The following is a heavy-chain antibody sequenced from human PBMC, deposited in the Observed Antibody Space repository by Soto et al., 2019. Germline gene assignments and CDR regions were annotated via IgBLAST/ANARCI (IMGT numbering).Heavy chain of an antibody. J-gene: IGHJ4*02. V-gene: IGHV1-69*01. Sequence: QVQLVQSGAEVKKPGSSVKVSCKASGGTFSSYAISWVRQAPGQGLEWMGGIIPIFGTANYAQKFQGRVTITADESTSTAYMELSSLSSEDTAVYYCARDCSSTSCRNPFDYWGQGTLVTVSS. CDR2: IIPIFGTA. D-gene: IGHD2-2*01. CDR1: GGTFSSYA. CDR3: ARDCSSTSCRNPFDY.